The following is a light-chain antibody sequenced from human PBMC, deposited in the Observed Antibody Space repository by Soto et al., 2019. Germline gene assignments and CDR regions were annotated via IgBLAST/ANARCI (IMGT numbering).Light chain of an antibody. CDR1: SSDVGGYNY. J-gene: IGLJ1*01. Sequence: SVLTQPASVSGSPGQSFTISCPGTSSDVGGYNYVSWYQQHPGKAPKLMIYEVSNRPSGVSNRFSGSKSGNTASLTISGLQAEDEADYYRGSYKSSSTRVFGAGAKVTLL. CDR2: EVS. CDR3: GSYKSSSTRV. V-gene: IGLV2-14*01.